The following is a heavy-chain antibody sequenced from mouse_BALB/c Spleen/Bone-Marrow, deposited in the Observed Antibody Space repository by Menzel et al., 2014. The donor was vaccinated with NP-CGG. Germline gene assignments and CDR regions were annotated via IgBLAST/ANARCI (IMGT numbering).Heavy chain of an antibody. V-gene: IGHV1-7*01. Sequence: QVQLQQPGAELAKPGASVKMSCKASGYTFTSYWMHWVKQRPGQGLEWIGYINPSTGYTEYNQKFKDKATLTADKSSSTAYMQLSSLTSEDSAVYYCASNWDVVWGQGTTLTVSS. CDR3: ASNWDVV. J-gene: IGHJ2*01. D-gene: IGHD4-1*01. CDR2: INPSTGYT. CDR1: GYTFTSYW.